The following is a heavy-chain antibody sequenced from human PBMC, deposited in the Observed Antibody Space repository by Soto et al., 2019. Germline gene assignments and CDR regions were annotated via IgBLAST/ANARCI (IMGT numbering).Heavy chain of an antibody. CDR1: GGTFSSYT. J-gene: IGHJ3*02. CDR2: IVPILGIG. CDR3: AREIAVAGKTSDVFDI. Sequence: QVQLVQSGAEVKKPGSSVKVSCKASGGTFSSYTFSWVRQAPGQGLEWMGRIVPILGIGNYAQKFQGSVTITAXNXTRXAYMELSSLRSEDTAVYYCAREIAVAGKTSDVFDIWGQGTMVTVSS. V-gene: IGHV1-69*02. D-gene: IGHD6-19*01.